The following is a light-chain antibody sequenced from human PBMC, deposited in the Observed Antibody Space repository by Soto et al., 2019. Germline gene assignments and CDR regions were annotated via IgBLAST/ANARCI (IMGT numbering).Light chain of an antibody. V-gene: IGLV2-23*02. CDR3: CSDAGSGVYV. Sequence: QSALTQPASVSGSPGQSITISCTGTRSDVGRYNFVSWYQQHPGKAPKVMIYEVSKRPSGVSNRFSGSKSGNTASLTISGLQAEDEADYYCCSDAGSGVYVFGTGTKLTVL. J-gene: IGLJ1*01. CDR1: RSDVGRYNF. CDR2: EVS.